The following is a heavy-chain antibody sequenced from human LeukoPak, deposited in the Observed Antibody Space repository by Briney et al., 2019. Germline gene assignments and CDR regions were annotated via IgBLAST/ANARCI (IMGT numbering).Heavy chain of an antibody. Sequence: ASVKDSCKASGYTFTDYYMHWVRQAPGQGLEWMGWINPNSGDTNYAQNFQGRVTMTRDTSISTAYMELSRLRSDDTAVYYCARAGLVVIPDIWGQGTLVTVSS. CDR1: GYTFTDYY. V-gene: IGHV1-2*02. J-gene: IGHJ4*02. D-gene: IGHD2-8*02. CDR3: ARAGLVVIPDI. CDR2: INPNSGDT.